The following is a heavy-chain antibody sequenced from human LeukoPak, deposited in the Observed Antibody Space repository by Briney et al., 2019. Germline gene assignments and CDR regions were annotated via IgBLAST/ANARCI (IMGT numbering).Heavy chain of an antibody. CDR1: GGTFSSYA. D-gene: IGHD6-13*01. Sequence: ASVKVSCKASGGTFSSYAISWVRQAPGQGLEGMGGIIPIFGTANYAQKFQGSVTITADESTSTAYMELSSLRSEDTAVYYCASSRYSSSWYGWYFDLWGRGTLVTVSS. J-gene: IGHJ2*01. CDR2: IIPIFGTA. V-gene: IGHV1-69*13. CDR3: ASSRYSSSWYGWYFDL.